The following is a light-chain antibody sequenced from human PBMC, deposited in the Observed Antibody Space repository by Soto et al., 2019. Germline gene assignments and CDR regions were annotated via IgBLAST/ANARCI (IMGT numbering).Light chain of an antibody. CDR1: SGHSSYA. Sequence: QPVLTQSPSASASLGVSVKLTCTLSSGHSSYAIAWHQQQPEKGPRYLMKLKSDGSHSKGDGIPDRFSGSSSGAERYLTISSLQSEDEADYYCQTWGTGIMVFGGGTKLTVL. J-gene: IGLJ2*01. CDR3: QTWGTGIMV. V-gene: IGLV4-69*01. CDR2: LKSDGSH.